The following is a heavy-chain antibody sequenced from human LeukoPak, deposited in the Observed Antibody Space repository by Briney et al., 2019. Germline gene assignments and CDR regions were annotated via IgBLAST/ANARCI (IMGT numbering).Heavy chain of an antibody. CDR2: IRQDGSDK. J-gene: IGHJ4*02. Sequence: GGSLRLSCAASGFPFNSYWMSWVRQVPEKGLEWLANIRQDGSDKQYVDSVKGRFTISRDNAKNSLYLQMNSLSAEDTAVYYCARHSRGSSIDDWGQGTLVTVSS. CDR1: GFPFNSYW. D-gene: IGHD2-15*01. CDR3: ARHSRGSSIDD. V-gene: IGHV3-7*01.